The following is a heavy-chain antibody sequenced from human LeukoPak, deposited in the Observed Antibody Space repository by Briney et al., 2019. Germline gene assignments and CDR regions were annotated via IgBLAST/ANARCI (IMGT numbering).Heavy chain of an antibody. J-gene: IGHJ4*02. CDR1: SDSLSSYY. CDR2: ISGSDGNT. V-gene: IGHV3-23*01. CDR3: AKGGGWFYYFAY. D-gene: IGHD6-19*01. Sequence: LSLTCAVYSDSLSSYYRSWIRQAPGKGLEWVSGISGSDGNTYHADSMKGRFTISRDNSKNTLYLQMNSLRAEDTAVYYCAKGGGWFYYFAYGGQEPLVTVSS.